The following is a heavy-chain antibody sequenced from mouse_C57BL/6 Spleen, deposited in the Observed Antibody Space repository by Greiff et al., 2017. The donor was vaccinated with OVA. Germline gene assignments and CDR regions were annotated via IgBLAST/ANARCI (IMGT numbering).Heavy chain of an antibody. Sequence: QVQLKQPGAELVKPGASVKLSCKASGYTFTSYWMHWVKQRPGQGLEWIGMIHPNSGSTNYNEKFKSKATLTVDKSSSTAYMQLSSLTSEDSAVYYCARNSQLYRFAYWGQGTLVTVSA. D-gene: IGHD4-1*02. CDR3: ARNSQLYRFAY. V-gene: IGHV1-64*01. CDR2: IHPNSGST. CDR1: GYTFTSYW. J-gene: IGHJ3*01.